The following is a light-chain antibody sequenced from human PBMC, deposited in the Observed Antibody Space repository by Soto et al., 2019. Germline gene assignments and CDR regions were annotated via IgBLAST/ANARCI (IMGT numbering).Light chain of an antibody. CDR3: QQYNTYPRT. CDR1: QSISTW. Sequence: DIQMTQSPSTLSASVGDRVTITCRASQSISTWLAWYQQKPGKAPKLLIYKASSLEGGVPSRFGGSGSGTLFNITISSLHPDDVATYYCQQYNTYPRTFGGGTKVDIK. V-gene: IGKV1-5*03. J-gene: IGKJ4*01. CDR2: KAS.